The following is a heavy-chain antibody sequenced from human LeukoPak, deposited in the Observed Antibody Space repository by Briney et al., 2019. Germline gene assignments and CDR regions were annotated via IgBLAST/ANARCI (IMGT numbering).Heavy chain of an antibody. CDR1: GFTFSSYW. J-gene: IGHJ4*02. CDR3: ARDGGSAWFLDY. D-gene: IGHD6-19*01. Sequence: PGGSLRLSCAASGFTFSSYWMTWVRQAPGKGLEWLANIKEDGSEKYYEDSVKGRFTISRDNAKNSLYLQMNSLRAEDTAVYYCARDGGSAWFLDYWGQGTLVTVSS. V-gene: IGHV3-7*01. CDR2: IKEDGSEK.